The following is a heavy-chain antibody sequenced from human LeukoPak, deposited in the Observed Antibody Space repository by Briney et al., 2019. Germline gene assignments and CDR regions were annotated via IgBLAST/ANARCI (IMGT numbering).Heavy chain of an antibody. D-gene: IGHD5-24*01. CDR2: ISGYQGST. CDR1: GYTFTNYG. V-gene: IGHV1-18*01. Sequence: GASVKVSCKASGYTFTNYGITWVRQAPGQGLEWMGWISGYQGSTKYAQNFQGRVTMTIDTSTSTADIGLRTLRSDETAIYFCARSDLSTITAVPFNYWGQGTLVAVSS. CDR3: ARSDLSTITAVPFNY. J-gene: IGHJ4*02.